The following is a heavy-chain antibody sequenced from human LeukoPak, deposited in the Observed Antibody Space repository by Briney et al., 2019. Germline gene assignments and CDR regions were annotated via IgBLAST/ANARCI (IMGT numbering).Heavy chain of an antibody. V-gene: IGHV3-20*04. Sequence: GGSLRLSCAGSGFTFSTYAMHWVRQSPGKGLEWVSGINWNGDRTGYADSVKGRFTISRDNAKKSLYLQMNSLRAEDTALYYCARRDYYGSGSPDFWGQGTLVTVSS. CDR2: INWNGDRT. CDR1: GFTFSTYA. D-gene: IGHD3-10*01. J-gene: IGHJ4*02. CDR3: ARRDYYGSGSPDF.